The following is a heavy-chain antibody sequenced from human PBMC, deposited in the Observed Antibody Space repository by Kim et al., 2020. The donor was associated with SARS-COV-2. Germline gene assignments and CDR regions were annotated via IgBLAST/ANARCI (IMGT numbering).Heavy chain of an antibody. D-gene: IGHD3-16*01. J-gene: IGHJ4*02. CDR2: IQSSGDT. V-gene: IGHV1-46*01. Sequence: ASVKVSCKASGYTFSDYHMHWVRQAPGQGLEWMGIIQSSGDTIYVQKFQGRVTMTMDTSTNTVYMDLSSLRFEDTAVYYCARERGATFNFDYWGQGTLVTVSS. CDR1: GYTFSDYH. CDR3: ARERGATFNFDY.